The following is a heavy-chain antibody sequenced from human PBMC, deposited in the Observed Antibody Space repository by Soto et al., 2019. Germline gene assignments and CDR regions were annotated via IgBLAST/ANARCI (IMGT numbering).Heavy chain of an antibody. CDR2: ISGSGGST. CDR3: ATDVAMIVVVIPTPFDY. Sequence: GGSLRLSCAASGFTFSSDAMSWVRQAPGKGMEWVSAISGSGGSTYYADSVKGRFTITRDNSKNTLYMQMNSLRAEDTAVYYCATDVAMIVVVIPTPFDYWGQGTLVTVSS. CDR1: GFTFSSDA. V-gene: IGHV3-23*01. J-gene: IGHJ4*02. D-gene: IGHD3-22*01.